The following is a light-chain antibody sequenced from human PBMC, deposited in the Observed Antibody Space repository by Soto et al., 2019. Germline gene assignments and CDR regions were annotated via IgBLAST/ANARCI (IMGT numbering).Light chain of an antibody. Sequence: SVLTQSPDTLSLSPEERATLSCRASQSIGSSYLAWYQQKPGQAPRLLIYGASTRATGIPDRFSGSESGTDFTLTINRVAPEDFAVYFCQQYVSLPLAVGQGTQLEIK. CDR3: QQYVSLPLA. CDR1: QSIGSSY. J-gene: IGKJ5*01. CDR2: GAS. V-gene: IGKV3-20*01.